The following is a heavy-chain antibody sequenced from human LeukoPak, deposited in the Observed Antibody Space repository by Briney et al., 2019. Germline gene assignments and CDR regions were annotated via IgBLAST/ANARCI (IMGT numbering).Heavy chain of an antibody. D-gene: IGHD3-10*01. J-gene: IGHJ4*02. CDR3: ARARVRGVTPIDY. V-gene: IGHV4-34*01. CDR1: GGSFSGYY. Sequence: SETLSLTCAVYGGSFSGYYWSWIRQPPGKGLEWIGEINHSGSTNYNPSLKSRVTISVDTSKNQFSLKLSSVTAADMAVYYCARARVRGVTPIDYWGQGTLVTVSS. CDR2: INHSGST.